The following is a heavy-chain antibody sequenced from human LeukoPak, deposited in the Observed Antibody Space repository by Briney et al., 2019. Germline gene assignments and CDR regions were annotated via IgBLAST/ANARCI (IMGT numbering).Heavy chain of an antibody. CDR3: ARDTAVAGTNWFDP. CDR2: ISAYNGST. Sequence: ASVKVSCKASGYTFTSYGISWVRQAPGQGLEWMGWISAYNGSTNYAQKLQGRVTMTTDTSTSTAYMELRSLRSDDTAVYYCARDTAVAGTNWFDPWGQGTLVTVSS. CDR1: GYTFTSYG. V-gene: IGHV1-18*04. D-gene: IGHD6-19*01. J-gene: IGHJ5*02.